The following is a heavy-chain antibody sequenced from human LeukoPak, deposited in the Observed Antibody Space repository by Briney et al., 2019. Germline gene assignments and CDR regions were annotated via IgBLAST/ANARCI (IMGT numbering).Heavy chain of an antibody. J-gene: IGHJ1*01. CDR1: GGSFSGYY. CDR2: INHSVST. Sequence: SETLSLTCAVYGGSFSGYYWSWIRQPPGKGLEWIGEINHSVSTNYNPSLKSRFTISVDTSKNQFSLKLSSVTAADTAVYYCASYRGAFFQHWGQGTLVTVSS. V-gene: IGHV4-34*01. D-gene: IGHD4-23*01. CDR3: ASYRGAFFQH.